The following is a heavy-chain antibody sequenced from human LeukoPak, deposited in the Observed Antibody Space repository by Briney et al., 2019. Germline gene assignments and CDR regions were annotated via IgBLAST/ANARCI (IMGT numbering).Heavy chain of an antibody. CDR1: GFTFSSYA. J-gene: IGHJ4*02. CDR2: ISYDGSNK. V-gene: IGHV3-30*01. Sequence: GRSLRLSCAASGFTFSSYAMHWVRQAPGKGLEWVAVISYDGSNKYYADSVKGRFTISRGNSKNTLYLQMNSLRAEDTAVYYCARVAKGGYDFVNWGQGTLVTVSS. CDR3: ARVAKGGYDFVN. D-gene: IGHD3-16*01.